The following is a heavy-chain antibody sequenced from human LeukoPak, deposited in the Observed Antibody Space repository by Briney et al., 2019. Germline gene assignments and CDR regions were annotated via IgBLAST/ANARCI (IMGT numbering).Heavy chain of an antibody. Sequence: RGCLRLSCAASGVTFSSYAMSWGRQGPGEGLGWGSAISGSGGGTYYADSVKGRFTISRDNSKNTLYLQMNTLRAEATAVYYCAKDPRFFAYWGQGTLVTVSA. CDR2: ISGSGGGT. V-gene: IGHV3-23*01. CDR3: AKDPRFFAY. CDR1: GVTFSSYA. J-gene: IGHJ4*02.